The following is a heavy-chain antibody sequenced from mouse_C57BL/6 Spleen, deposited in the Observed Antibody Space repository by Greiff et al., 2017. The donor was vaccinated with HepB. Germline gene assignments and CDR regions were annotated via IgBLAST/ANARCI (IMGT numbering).Heavy chain of an antibody. V-gene: IGHV1-53*01. J-gene: IGHJ4*01. CDR2: INPSNGGT. D-gene: IGHD2-3*01. Sequence: QVQLQQPGTELVKPGASVKLSCKASGYTFTSYWMHWVKQRPGQGLEWIGNINPSNGGTNYNEKFKSKATLTVDKSSSTAYMRLSSLTSEDSAVYYCARNGYYRGYAMDYWGQGTSVTVSS. CDR1: GYTFTSYW. CDR3: ARNGYYRGYAMDY.